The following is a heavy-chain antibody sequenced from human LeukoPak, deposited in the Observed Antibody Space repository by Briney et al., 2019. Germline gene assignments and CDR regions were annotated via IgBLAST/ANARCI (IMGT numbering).Heavy chain of an antibody. CDR2: ISDSSTTI. Sequence: GGSWGLSWPAPGSILGAYNTNWVGQAPGKGREWISYISDSSTTIFYADSVKGRFTISRDNAKNSLHLQMNSLRVEDTGVYYCVRAARVLEYWGQGTPVIVSS. J-gene: IGHJ4*02. D-gene: IGHD1-1*01. CDR1: GSILGAYN. V-gene: IGHV3-48*04. CDR3: VRAARVLEY.